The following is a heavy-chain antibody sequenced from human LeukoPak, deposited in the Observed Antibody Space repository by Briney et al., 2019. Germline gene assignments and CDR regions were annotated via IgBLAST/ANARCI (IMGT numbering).Heavy chain of an antibody. V-gene: IGHV3-9*03. J-gene: IGHJ3*02. D-gene: IGHD2-8*02. CDR3: AKDEFVASDFTGAFDI. CDR2: ISWNSGSI. Sequence: GGSLRLSCAASGFTFDDYAMHWVRQAPGKGLEWVSGISWNSGSIDYADSVKGRFTISRDNAKNSLYLQMNSLKAEDMALYYCAKDEFVASDFTGAFDIWGQGTMVTVSS. CDR1: GFTFDDYA.